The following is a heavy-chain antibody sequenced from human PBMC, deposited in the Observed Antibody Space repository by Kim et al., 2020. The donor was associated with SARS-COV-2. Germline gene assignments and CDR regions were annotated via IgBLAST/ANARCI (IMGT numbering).Heavy chain of an antibody. J-gene: IGHJ6*02. CDR3: AREGYYHGSGTYSPPKYYGMDV. Sequence: ASVKVSCKTSGYTFSNYGFSWVRQAPGQGLEWMGWISAYNDNTNYAEKFQGRVFMTTDTATRTAYMDLRSLTSDVTAVYYCAREGYYHGSGTYSPPKYYGMDVWGQGTTVIVSS. CDR1: GYTFSNYG. D-gene: IGHD3-10*01. CDR2: ISAYNDNT. V-gene: IGHV1-18*01.